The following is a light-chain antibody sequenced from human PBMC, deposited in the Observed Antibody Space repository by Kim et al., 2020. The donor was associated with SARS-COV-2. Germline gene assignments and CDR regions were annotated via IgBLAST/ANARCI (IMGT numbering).Light chain of an antibody. CDR3: QQYKDFSWT. CDR1: QNIGIN. V-gene: IGKV3-15*01. Sequence: EIVMTQSPGTLSVSPGQSGTLSCRASQNIGINLAWYQQKDGQAPRLLVFGAATRATGIAARFRGSGSGTEFTLTISDLQSEDFGIYYCQQYKDFSWTFGQGTKVDIK. J-gene: IGKJ1*01. CDR2: GAA.